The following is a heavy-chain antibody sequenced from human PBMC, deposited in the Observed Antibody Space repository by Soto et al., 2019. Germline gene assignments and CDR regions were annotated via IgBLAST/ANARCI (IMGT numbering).Heavy chain of an antibody. CDR1: GYTFTSYA. V-gene: IGHV1-3*01. D-gene: IGHD3-10*01. J-gene: IGHJ4*02. CDR2: INAGNGNT. Sequence: ASVKVCCKASGYTFTSYAMHWVRQAPGQRLEWMGWINAGNGNTKYSQKFQGRVTITRDTSASTAYMELSSPRSEDTAVYYCARQRYSQFYGSGSYRFDYWGQGTLVTVSS. CDR3: ARQRYSQFYGSGSYRFDY.